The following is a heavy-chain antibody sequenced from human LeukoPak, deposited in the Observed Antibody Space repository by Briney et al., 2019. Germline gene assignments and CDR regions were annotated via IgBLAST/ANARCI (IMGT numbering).Heavy chain of an antibody. D-gene: IGHD3-3*01. CDR1: GFTFSRYS. Sequence: GGSLRLSCAASGFTFSRYSMNWVRQAPGKGLEYVSAISSNGGSTYYANSVKGRFTISRDNSKNTLYLQMGSLRAEDMAVYYCARGAPYYDFWSGYSTGLQHWGQGTLVTVSS. CDR2: ISSNGGST. V-gene: IGHV3-64*01. J-gene: IGHJ1*01. CDR3: ARGAPYYDFWSGYSTGLQH.